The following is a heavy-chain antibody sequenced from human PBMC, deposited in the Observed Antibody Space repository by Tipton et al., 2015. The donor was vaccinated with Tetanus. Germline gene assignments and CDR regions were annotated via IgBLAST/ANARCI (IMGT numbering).Heavy chain of an antibody. J-gene: IGHJ4*02. V-gene: IGHV1-18*01. D-gene: IGHD1-26*01. Sequence: QVQLVQSGAEVKKPGASVKVSCKASGYTFTTYGINWVRQAPGQGLEWMGWNGGYNGDTNYAQRFQGRVTMTTDTSTSTAYMELRSLRSDDTAVYYCARARWQSGGPYYFDYWGQGIMVTVSS. CDR2: NGGYNGDT. CDR1: GYTFTTYG. CDR3: ARARWQSGGPYYFDY.